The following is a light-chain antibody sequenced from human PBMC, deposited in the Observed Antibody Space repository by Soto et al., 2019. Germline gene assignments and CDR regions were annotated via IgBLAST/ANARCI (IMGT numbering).Light chain of an antibody. CDR2: EVS. J-gene: IGLJ3*02. V-gene: IGLV2-14*01. Sequence: QSALTQPASVSGSPGQSITISCTGTSSDVGGYNYVSWYQQLPGKAPKLMIYEVSNRPSGVSNRFSGSKSGNTASLTISGLQAEDEADYYCSSYTSSNTGVFGGGTKLTVL. CDR1: SSDVGGYNY. CDR3: SSYTSSNTGV.